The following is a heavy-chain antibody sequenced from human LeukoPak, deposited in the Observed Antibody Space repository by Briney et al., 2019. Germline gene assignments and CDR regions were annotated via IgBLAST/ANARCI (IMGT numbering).Heavy chain of an antibody. J-gene: IGHJ4*02. CDR1: GGSISSYY. V-gene: IGHV4-59*01. CDR3: AREENGDFDY. D-gene: IGHD4-17*01. Sequence: SETLSLTCTVSGGSISSYYWSWIRQPPGKGLEWIGYIYYSGSTNYNPSLKSRVTISVDTSKNQFSLKLSSVTAADTAVYYCAREENGDFDYWGQGTLVTVSS. CDR2: IYYSGST.